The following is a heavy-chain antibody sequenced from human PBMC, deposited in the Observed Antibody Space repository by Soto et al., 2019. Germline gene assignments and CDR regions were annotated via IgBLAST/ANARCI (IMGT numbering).Heavy chain of an antibody. CDR3: ARSSGYVPGGY. CDR1: GYPISSGYY. D-gene: IGHD5-12*01. J-gene: IGHJ4*02. CDR2: IHHSGST. Sequence: PSETLSLTCAVSGYPISSGYYWGWIRQPPGKGLEWIGIIHHSGSTYYNPSLRSRITISVDTSKNQFSLKMPSVPAADTAVYYCARSSGYVPGGYWGQGILVTVSS. V-gene: IGHV4-38-2*01.